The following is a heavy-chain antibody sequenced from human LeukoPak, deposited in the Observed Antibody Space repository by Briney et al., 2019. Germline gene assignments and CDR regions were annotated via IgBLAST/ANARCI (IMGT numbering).Heavy chain of an antibody. CDR3: ARGRYCNSISCRTELDY. J-gene: IGHJ4*02. V-gene: IGHV3-30*09. D-gene: IGHD2-2*01. Sequence: GGSLRLSCAASGFTFSSYAMHWVRQAPGKGLEWVAVISYDGSNKYYADSVKGRFAISRDISKNTLYLQMNSLRAEDTAVYYCARGRYCNSISCRTELDYWGQGTLVTVSS. CDR1: GFTFSSYA. CDR2: ISYDGSNK.